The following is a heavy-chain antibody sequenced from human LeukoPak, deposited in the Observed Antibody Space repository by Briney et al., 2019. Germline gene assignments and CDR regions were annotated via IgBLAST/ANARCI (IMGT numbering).Heavy chain of an antibody. J-gene: IGHJ4*02. CDR1: GFTFSSYA. Sequence: GGSLRLSCAASGFTFSSYALSWVRPAPGKGLEWVSAISGSGGSTYYADSMKGRFTISRDNSKNTLYLQMNSLKAEDTAVYYCAHSRSRLPGWADYWGQGTLVTVSS. D-gene: IGHD2-21*01. V-gene: IGHV3-23*01. CDR3: AHSRSRLPGWADY. CDR2: ISGSGGST.